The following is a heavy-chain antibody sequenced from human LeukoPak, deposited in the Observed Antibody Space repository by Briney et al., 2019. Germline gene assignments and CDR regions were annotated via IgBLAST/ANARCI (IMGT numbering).Heavy chain of an antibody. Sequence: SETLSLTCTVSGYSISIGYYWGWIRQPPGKGLEWIGSIYHSGSTYYNPSLKSRVTLSVDKSKNQFSLKLSSVTAADTAVYYCARYSGSYPHDAFDIWGQGTMVTVSS. V-gene: IGHV4-38-2*02. CDR1: GYSISIGYY. CDR3: ARYSGSYPHDAFDI. J-gene: IGHJ3*02. CDR2: IYHSGST. D-gene: IGHD1-26*01.